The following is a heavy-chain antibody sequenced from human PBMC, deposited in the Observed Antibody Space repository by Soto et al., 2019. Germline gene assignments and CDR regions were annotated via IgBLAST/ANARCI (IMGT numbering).Heavy chain of an antibody. D-gene: IGHD2-8*01. J-gene: IGHJ6*02. CDR2: ISGSGGST. CDR3: AKGDTYCTNGVSLGPYYGTAV. CDR1: GFTFSSYA. Sequence: GGSLRLSCAASGFTFSSYAMSWVRQAPGKGLEWVSAISGSGGSTYYADSVKGRFTISRDNSKNTLYLQMNSLRAGDTAVYYCAKGDTYCTNGVSLGPYYGTAVWGHGTTVTV. V-gene: IGHV3-23*01.